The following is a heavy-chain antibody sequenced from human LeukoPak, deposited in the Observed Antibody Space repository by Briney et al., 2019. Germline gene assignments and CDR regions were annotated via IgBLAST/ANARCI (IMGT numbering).Heavy chain of an antibody. J-gene: IGHJ4*02. CDR3: AAGSGGGYYFDY. Sequence: PSETLSLTCAVYGGSFSGYYWSRIRQPPGKGLEWIGEINHSGSTNYNPSLKSRVTISVDTSKNQFSLKMSSVTAADTAVYYCAAGSGGGYYFDYWGQGTLVTVSS. CDR1: GGSFSGYY. D-gene: IGHD2-15*01. V-gene: IGHV4-34*01. CDR2: INHSGST.